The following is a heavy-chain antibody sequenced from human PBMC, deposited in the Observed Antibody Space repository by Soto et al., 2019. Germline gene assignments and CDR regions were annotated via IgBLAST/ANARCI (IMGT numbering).Heavy chain of an antibody. V-gene: IGHV5-10-1*01. CDR3: ARDFPQKWHDVGFDY. CDR2: IDPSDSYT. D-gene: IGHD1-1*01. J-gene: IGHJ4*02. CDR1: RYSFTSYW. Sequence: PGESLKISCKGSRYSFTSYWISWVRQMPGKGLEWMGRIDPSDSYTNYSPSFQGHVTISADNSKNTMFLQMNSLRAEDTALYYCARDFPQKWHDVGFDYWGQGTLVTVSS.